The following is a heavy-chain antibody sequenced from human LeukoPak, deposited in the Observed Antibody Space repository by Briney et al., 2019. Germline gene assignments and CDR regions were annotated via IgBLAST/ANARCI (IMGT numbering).Heavy chain of an antibody. V-gene: IGHV3-7*03. D-gene: IGHD2-15*01. Sequence: GSLRLSCAASGFTFSTYWMSWVRQAPGKGLEWVANIKQDGSEKYYVDSVKGRFTISRDNRKNLLHLQMNSLRPDDSAVYYCVKDLGSAITSALALDVWGQGTTVTVSS. CDR3: VKDLGSAITSALALDV. CDR2: IKQDGSEK. CDR1: GFTFSTYW. J-gene: IGHJ6*02.